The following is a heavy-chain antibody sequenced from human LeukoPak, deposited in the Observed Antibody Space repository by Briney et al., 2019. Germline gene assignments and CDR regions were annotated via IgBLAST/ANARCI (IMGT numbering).Heavy chain of an antibody. V-gene: IGHV4-39*01. D-gene: IGHD6-19*01. CDR3: ARHEWLVRFSPDCFDY. J-gene: IGHJ4*02. CDR2: IYYTGST. Sequence: SETLSLTCTVSGGSISSRSYYWGWIRQPTGKGLEWIGSIYYTGSTFYNPSLKSRVTISVDTSKNQFSLRLNSVTAADTTVYYCARHEWLVRFSPDCFDYWGQGTLVTVSS. CDR1: GGSISSRSYY.